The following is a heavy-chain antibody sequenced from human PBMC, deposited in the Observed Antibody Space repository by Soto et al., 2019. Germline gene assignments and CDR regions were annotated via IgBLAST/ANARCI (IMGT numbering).Heavy chain of an antibody. CDR2: IYYSGST. D-gene: IGHD3-10*01. J-gene: IGHJ6*02. V-gene: IGHV4-59*01. Sequence: QVQLQESGPGLVKPSETLSLTCTVSGGSISSYYWSWIRQPPGKGLEWIGYIYYSGSTNYNPSLKSRVTISVDTSKNQFSLKLSSVTAADTAVYYCAREATEAGSGSYGNYYYGMDVWGQGTTVTVSS. CDR1: GGSISSYY. CDR3: AREATEAGSGSYGNYYYGMDV.